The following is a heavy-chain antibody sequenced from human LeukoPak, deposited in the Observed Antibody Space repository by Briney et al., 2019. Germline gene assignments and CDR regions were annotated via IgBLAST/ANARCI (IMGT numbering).Heavy chain of an antibody. CDR3: ARDHYSSGRSMDV. CDR2: INRVESRT. J-gene: IGHJ6*02. D-gene: IGHD1-26*01. V-gene: IGHV3-74*01. CDR1: GFTLSRYW. Sequence: GGSLRLSCAASGFTLSRYWMHWVPQAPGKGVVWVSRINRVESRTSYADSEKSRYPLSRDNAKKTLYLQKNTLRAEDTAVYYGARDHYSSGRSMDVWGQGTTATVSS.